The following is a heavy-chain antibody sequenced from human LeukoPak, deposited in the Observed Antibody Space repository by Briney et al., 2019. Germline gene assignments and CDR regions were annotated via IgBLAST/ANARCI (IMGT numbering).Heavy chain of an antibody. CDR3: AKHRFESGGYHSTD. V-gene: IGHV3-23*01. D-gene: IGHD3-22*01. CDR2: ISGSGDNT. CDR1: GFTFSSYA. J-gene: IGHJ4*02. Sequence: GGSLRLSCAASGFTFSSYAMSWVRQAPGKGLEWVSGISGSGDNTYYADSVKGRLTISRDNSKNTLYVQVNSLGTEDTAAYYCAKHRFESGGYHSTDWGQGTLVTVSS.